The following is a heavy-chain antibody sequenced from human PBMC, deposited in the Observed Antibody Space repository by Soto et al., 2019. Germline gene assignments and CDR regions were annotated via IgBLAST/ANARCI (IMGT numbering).Heavy chain of an antibody. CDR2: IRSKDNSYAT. D-gene: IGHD4-17*01. CDR3: APSPTATTGY. Sequence: GGSLRLSCAASGFTFSGSAMHWVRQASGKGLEWVGRIRSKDNSYATTYSASVKGRFTISRDDSKNTTYLQMNSLKIEDTAVYYCAPSPTATTGYWGRGTLVTVSS. J-gene: IGHJ4*02. V-gene: IGHV3-73*01. CDR1: GFTFSGSA.